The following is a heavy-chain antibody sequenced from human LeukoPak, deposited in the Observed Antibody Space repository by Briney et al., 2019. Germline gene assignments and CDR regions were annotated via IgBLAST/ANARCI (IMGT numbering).Heavy chain of an antibody. CDR3: ARSLDYYDSSGSVFDY. CDR1: GGSISSSNW. D-gene: IGHD3-22*01. CDR2: IYHSGST. V-gene: IGHV4-4*02. J-gene: IGHJ4*02. Sequence: SETLSLTCAVSGGSISSSNWWSWVRQPPGKGLEWIGEIYHSGSTNYNPSLKSRVTISVDKSKNQFSLKLSSVTAADTAVYYCARSLDYYDSSGSVFDYWGQGTLVTVSS.